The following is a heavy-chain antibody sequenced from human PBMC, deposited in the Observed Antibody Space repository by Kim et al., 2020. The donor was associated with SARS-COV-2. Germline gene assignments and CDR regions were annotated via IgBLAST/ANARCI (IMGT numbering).Heavy chain of an antibody. V-gene: IGHV3-15*01. CDR2: IKSKTDGGTT. CDR3: TTDLSGLLGYSSSWFEMRARVPEVKDDY. J-gene: IGHJ4*02. D-gene: IGHD6-13*01. CDR1: GFTFSNAW. Sequence: GGSLRLSCAASGFTFSNAWMSWVRQAPGKGLEWVGRIKSKTDGGTTDYAAPVKGRFTISRDDSKNTLYLQMNSLKTEDTAVYYCTTDLSGLLGYSSSWFEMRARVPEVKDDYWGQGTLVTVSS.